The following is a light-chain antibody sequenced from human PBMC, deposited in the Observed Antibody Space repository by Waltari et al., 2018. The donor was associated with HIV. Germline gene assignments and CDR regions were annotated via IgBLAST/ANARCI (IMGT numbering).Light chain of an antibody. Sequence: SYVLTQPPSVSVAPGQTARITCGGNNIGGKSANWYRQRPGQAPVLVVYDDTARPSGIPGRFSASNFGSTATLTISRVEAGDEADYYCQVWDTNGGHPLFGGGTSLTVL. CDR1: NIGGKS. J-gene: IGLJ2*01. V-gene: IGLV3-21*02. CDR2: DDT. CDR3: QVWDTNGGHPL.